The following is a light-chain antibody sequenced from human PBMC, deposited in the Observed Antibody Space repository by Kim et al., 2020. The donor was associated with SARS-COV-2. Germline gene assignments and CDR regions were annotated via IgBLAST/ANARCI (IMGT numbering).Light chain of an antibody. CDR1: QIFAGNY. CDR3: QQYGSSPRT. CDR2: GAS. V-gene: IGKV3-20*01. Sequence: SPGERAPLSCRASQIFAGNYLAWYQQKVGQAPRPLIYGASSRATGIPDRFSGSGSGTDFTLTISRLEPEDFAVYYCQQYGSSPRTFGQGTKVEI. J-gene: IGKJ1*01.